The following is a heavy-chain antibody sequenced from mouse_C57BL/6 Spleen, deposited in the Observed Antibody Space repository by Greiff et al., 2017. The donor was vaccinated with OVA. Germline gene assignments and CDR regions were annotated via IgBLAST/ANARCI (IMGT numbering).Heavy chain of an antibody. CDR2: ISSGSSTI. CDR3: ARTVVAKGAWFAY. V-gene: IGHV5-17*01. D-gene: IGHD1-1*01. Sequence: EVQRVESGGGFVKPGGSLKLSCAASGFTFSDYGMHWVRQAPEKGLEWVAYISSGSSTIYYADTVKGRFTISRDNAKNTLFLQMTSLRSEDTAMYYCARTVVAKGAWFAYWGQGTLVTVSA. CDR1: GFTFSDYG. J-gene: IGHJ3*01.